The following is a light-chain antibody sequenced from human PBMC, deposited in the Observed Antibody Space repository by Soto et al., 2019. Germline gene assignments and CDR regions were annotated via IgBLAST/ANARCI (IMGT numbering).Light chain of an antibody. CDR3: YSYAGSSPF. V-gene: IGLV2-23*03. J-gene: IGLJ1*01. CDR1: SSDVGSYNL. CDR2: EGS. Sequence: QSALTQPASVSGSPGQSITISCTGTSSDVGSYNLVSWYQQHPGKAPKLMIYEGSKRPSGVSNRFSGSKSGNTASLRISGLQAEDEADYYCYSYAGSSPFFGTGTKLTVL.